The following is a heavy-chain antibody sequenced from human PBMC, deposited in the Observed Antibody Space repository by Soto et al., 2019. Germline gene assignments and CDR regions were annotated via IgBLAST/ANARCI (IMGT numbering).Heavy chain of an antibody. CDR2: ISGSGGST. V-gene: IGHV3-23*01. CDR1: GFTFSSYV. Sequence: EVQLWDSGGDLVQPGGSLRLSCAASGFTFSSYVMSWVRQAPGKGLEWVSAISGSGGSTYSADSVKGRFTISRDNSKNTLYLQMDSLRAEDTALYYCAKGNNLEWFLSPIAYWGQGTLVTVSS. CDR3: AKGNNLEWFLSPIAY. D-gene: IGHD3-3*01. J-gene: IGHJ4*02.